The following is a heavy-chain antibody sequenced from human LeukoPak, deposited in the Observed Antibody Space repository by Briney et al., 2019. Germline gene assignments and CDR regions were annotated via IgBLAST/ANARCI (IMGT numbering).Heavy chain of an antibody. CDR3: ARDGGAARQHYYYGMDV. J-gene: IGHJ6*02. CDR1: GYTFTGYY. V-gene: IGHV1-2*02. CDR2: INPNSGGT. Sequence: ASVKVSCKASGYTFTGYYMHWVRQAPGQGLEWMGWINPNSGGTNYAQEFQGRVTMTRDTSISTAYMELSRLRSDDTAVYYCARDGGAARQHYYYGMDVWGQGTTVTVSS. D-gene: IGHD6-6*01.